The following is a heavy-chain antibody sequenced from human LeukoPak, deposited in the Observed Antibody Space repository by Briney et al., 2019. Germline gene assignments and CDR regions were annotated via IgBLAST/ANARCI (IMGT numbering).Heavy chain of an antibody. CDR2: INSDGSST. V-gene: IGHV3-74*01. CDR3: ASLGYSKGYYYGMDV. J-gene: IGHJ6*02. Sequence: GGSLTLSCAASGFTFSSYWMHWVRQPPGKGLVWVSRINSDGSSTSYADSVKGRFTISRGNAKNTLYLQMNSLRAEDTALYYCASLGYSKGYYYGMDVWGQGTTVTVSS. D-gene: IGHD4-11*01. CDR1: GFTFSSYW.